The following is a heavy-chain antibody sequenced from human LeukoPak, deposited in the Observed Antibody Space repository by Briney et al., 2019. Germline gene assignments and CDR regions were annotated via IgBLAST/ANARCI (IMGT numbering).Heavy chain of an antibody. V-gene: IGHV3-48*03. D-gene: IGHD3-22*01. CDR3: VRSDSRDC. CDR2: ISRTGSNI. Sequence: QPGGSLRLSCSASGFTLRNYEMNWVRQAPGKGLEWVSYISRTGSNIYYADSVKGRFTVSRDNTKNSLFLQMNSLRDDDTAVYYCVRSDSRDCWGQGTLVTVSS. J-gene: IGHJ4*02. CDR1: GFTLRNYE.